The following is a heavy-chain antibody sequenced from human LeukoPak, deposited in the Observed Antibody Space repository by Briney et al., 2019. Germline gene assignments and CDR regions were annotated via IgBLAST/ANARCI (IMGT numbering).Heavy chain of an antibody. CDR2: VYPKGTT. CDR3: ARAQHYGSGSYPFDY. CDR1: GASITSSGYY. V-gene: IGHV4-30-2*01. J-gene: IGHJ4*02. D-gene: IGHD3-10*01. Sequence: SETLSLTCSVSGASITSSGYYWSWFRQPSGKGLEWIGFVYPKGTTFYNPSLESRVSISIDTSKNQFSLKLSSVTAADTAVYYCARAQHYGSGSYPFDYWGQGTLVTVSS.